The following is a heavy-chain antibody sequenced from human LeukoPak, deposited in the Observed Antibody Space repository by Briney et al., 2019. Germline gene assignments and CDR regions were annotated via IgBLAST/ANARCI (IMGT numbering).Heavy chain of an antibody. V-gene: IGHV1-18*01. CDR3: ARDQQYYDFWSGPLPYYYYYGMDV. J-gene: IGHJ6*02. CDR1: GYTFTSYG. D-gene: IGHD3-3*01. CDR2: IGAYNGNT. Sequence: GASVKVSCKASGYTFTSYGISWVRQAPGQGLEWMGWIGAYNGNTNYAQKLQGRVTMTTDTSTSTAYMELRSLRSDDTAVYYCARDQQYYDFWSGPLPYYYYYGMDVWGQGTTVTVSS.